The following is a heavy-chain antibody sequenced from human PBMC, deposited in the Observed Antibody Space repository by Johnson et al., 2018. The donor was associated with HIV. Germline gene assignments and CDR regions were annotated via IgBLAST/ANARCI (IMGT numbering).Heavy chain of an antibody. CDR1: GFTVSSNY. CDR2: ISYDGSNK. D-gene: IGHD3-10*01. J-gene: IGHJ3*02. V-gene: IGHV3-30*09. Sequence: VQLMESGGGVVQPGGSLRLSCAASGFTVSSNYMSWVRQAPGKGVEWVAVISYDGSNKYYADSVKGRFAISRDNSKNTLYLQMNSLRAEDTAVYYFATLMVRGARGGFDIWGQGTMVTVSS. CDR3: ATLMVRGARGGFDI.